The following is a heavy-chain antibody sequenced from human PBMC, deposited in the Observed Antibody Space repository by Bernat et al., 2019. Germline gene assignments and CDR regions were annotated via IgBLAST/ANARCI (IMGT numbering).Heavy chain of an antibody. V-gene: IGHV4-34*01. CDR3: ARKATWYFDL. Sequence: QVQLQQWGAGLLKPSETLSLTCAVYGGSFSGYYWSWIRQPPGKGLEWIGEINHSGSTNYNPSLKSRVTISVDTSKNQFSLKLSSVTAADTAVYYWARKATWYFDLWGRGTLVTVSS. J-gene: IGHJ2*01. CDR2: INHSGST. CDR1: GGSFSGYY.